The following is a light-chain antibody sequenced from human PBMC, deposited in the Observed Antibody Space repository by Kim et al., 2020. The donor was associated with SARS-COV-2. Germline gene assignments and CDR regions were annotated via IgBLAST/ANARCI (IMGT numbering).Light chain of an antibody. CDR1: SSDVGGYNY. CDR2: DVS. CDR3: SSYTSSSHLYV. J-gene: IGLJ1*01. V-gene: IGLV2-14*01. Sequence: QSALTQPASVSGSPGQSITISCTGTSSDVGGYNYVSWYQQHPGKAPKLMIYDVSKRPAGVSNRFSGSKSGNTASLTISGRQAEDEADYYCSSYTSSSHLYVFGTGTKVTDL.